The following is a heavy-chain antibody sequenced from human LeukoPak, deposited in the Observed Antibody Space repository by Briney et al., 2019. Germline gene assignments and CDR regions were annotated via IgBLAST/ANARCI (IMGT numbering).Heavy chain of an antibody. CDR2: IYYSGST. V-gene: IGHV4-59*01. CDR3: ARVPDYGDYHRYFDY. D-gene: IGHD4-17*01. Sequence: PSETLSLTCTVSGGSISSYYWSWIRQPPGKGLEWIGYIYYSGSTNYNPSLKSRVTISVDTSKNQFSLKLSSVTAADTAVYYCARVPDYGDYHRYFDYWGQGTLVTASS. CDR1: GGSISSYY. J-gene: IGHJ4*02.